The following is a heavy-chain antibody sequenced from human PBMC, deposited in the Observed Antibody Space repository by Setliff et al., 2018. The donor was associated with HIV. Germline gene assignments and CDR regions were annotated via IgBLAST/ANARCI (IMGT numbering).Heavy chain of an antibody. V-gene: IGHV3-33*01. CDR2: IWYDGSNK. CDR1: GFTFRNYG. D-gene: IGHD3-16*01. J-gene: IGHJ4*02. CDR3: VRGPIHGGFDF. Sequence: GGSLRLSCAASGFTFRNYGMHWVRQAPGKGLEWVAIIWYDGSNKFYADSVKGRFTISRDNAKNTLYLQMSSLRAEDTAVYYCVRGPIHGGFDFWGQGALVTVSS.